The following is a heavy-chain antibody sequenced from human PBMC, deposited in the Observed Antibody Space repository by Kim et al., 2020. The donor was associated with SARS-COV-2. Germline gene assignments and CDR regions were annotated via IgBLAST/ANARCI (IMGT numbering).Heavy chain of an antibody. Sequence: SETLSLTCTVSGGSISSSSYYWGWIRQPPGKGLEWIGSIYYSGSTYYNPSLKSRVTISVDTSKNQFSLKLSSVTAADTAMYYCARQYYDFWSGYYYYYGMDVWGQGTTVTVSS. V-gene: IGHV4-39*01. CDR3: ARQYYDFWSGYYYYYGMDV. CDR2: IYYSGST. J-gene: IGHJ6*02. CDR1: GGSISSSSYY. D-gene: IGHD3-3*01.